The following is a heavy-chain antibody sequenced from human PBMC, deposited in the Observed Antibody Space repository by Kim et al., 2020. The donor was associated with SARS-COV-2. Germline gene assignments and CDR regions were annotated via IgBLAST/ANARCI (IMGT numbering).Heavy chain of an antibody. V-gene: IGHV1-46*01. J-gene: IGHJ5*02. Sequence: YTQKFQGRITMTRDTSTSTVYMELSSLTSEDSAVYFCARGAGSGTYYSPWGQGTLVTVSS. D-gene: IGHD3-10*01. CDR3: ARGAGSGTYYSP.